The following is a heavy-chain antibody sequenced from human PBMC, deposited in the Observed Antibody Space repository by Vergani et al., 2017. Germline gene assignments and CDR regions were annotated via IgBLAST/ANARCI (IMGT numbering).Heavy chain of an antibody. CDR3: AELCGDDGYSPF. Sequence: EVQLLESGGGSVQPGESLRLSCVASGFRFREHGMNWVRQVPGKGLEWVSGISGHDHRTLYADSVKGRFIISRDDSKNTLYLQMSSLRVEDTAIYYCAELCGDDGYSPFWGQGTLVTVSS. J-gene: IGHJ4*02. CDR2: ISGHDHRT. V-gene: IGHV3-23*01. D-gene: IGHD2-21*01. CDR1: GFRFREHG.